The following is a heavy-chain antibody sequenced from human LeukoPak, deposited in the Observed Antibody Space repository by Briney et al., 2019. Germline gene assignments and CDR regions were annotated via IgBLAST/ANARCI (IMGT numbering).Heavy chain of an antibody. Sequence: SETLSLTCAVSGDSITNFYWSWIRQSPGKGLEWIGDIYTSGSTKYHPSLKSRATISVDTSKNQFSLELFSVTAADTAVYYCARCNAPYYYDSTGYYWFDPWGQGTLVTVSS. CDR3: ARCNAPYYYDSTGYYWFDP. V-gene: IGHV4-4*09. J-gene: IGHJ5*02. CDR1: GDSITNFY. D-gene: IGHD3-22*01. CDR2: IYTSGST.